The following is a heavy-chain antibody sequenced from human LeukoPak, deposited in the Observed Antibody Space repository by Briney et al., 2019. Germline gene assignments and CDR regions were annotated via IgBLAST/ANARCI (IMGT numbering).Heavy chain of an antibody. Sequence: PGRSLRLSCAASGFTFSNYAMHWVRQAPGKGLEWVAVISSDGSTKYYADSVKGRFTISRDNSKNTLYLQMNSLRAEDTAVYYCAKDLSPETGDAFEIWGQGTMVTVSS. CDR2: ISSDGSTK. CDR1: GFTFSNYA. J-gene: IGHJ3*02. V-gene: IGHV3-30*18. CDR3: AKDLSPETGDAFEI. D-gene: IGHD1-14*01.